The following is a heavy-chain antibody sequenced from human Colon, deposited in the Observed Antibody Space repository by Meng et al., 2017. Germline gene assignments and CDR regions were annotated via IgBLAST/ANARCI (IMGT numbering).Heavy chain of an antibody. J-gene: IGHJ6*02. CDR2: ISSSGTTI. Sequence: RGSLRLSCAASGFSLSPYEMNWVRKAPGKGLEWVSYISSSGTTIYYADSVKGRFTVSRDNAKNSLYLQMSSLRAEDTAVYYCARDKYCSTTACQYYSYFYGMDVWGQGTTVTVSS. V-gene: IGHV3-48*03. CDR1: GFSLSPYE. CDR3: ARDKYCSTTACQYYSYFYGMDV. D-gene: IGHD2-2*01.